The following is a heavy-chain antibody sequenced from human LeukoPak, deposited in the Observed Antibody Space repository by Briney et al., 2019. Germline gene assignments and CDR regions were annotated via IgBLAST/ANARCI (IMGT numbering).Heavy chain of an antibody. V-gene: IGHV3-23*01. CDR3: AKWVVAAPTPYYYYGMDV. CDR2: ISGSGGST. CDR1: GVTLSSYA. J-gene: IGHJ6*02. Sequence: GGSLRLSCAASGVTLSSYAMSWVRQAPGKGLEWVSAISGSGGSTYYADSVKGRFTISRDNSKNTLYLQMNSLRAEDTAVYYCAKWVVAAPTPYYYYGMDVWGQGTTVTVSS. D-gene: IGHD2-15*01.